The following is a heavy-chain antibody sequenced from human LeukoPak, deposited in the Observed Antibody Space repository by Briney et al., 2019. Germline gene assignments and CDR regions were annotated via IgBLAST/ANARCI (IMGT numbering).Heavy chain of an antibody. Sequence: PGRSLRLSCAASGFTFDDYAMHWVRQAPGKGLEWVSGISWNSGSIGYADSVKGRFTNSRDNAKNSLYLQMNSLRAEDTALYYCAKDLAGIAAAGTDYWGQGTLVTVSS. V-gene: IGHV3-9*01. CDR1: GFTFDDYA. CDR3: AKDLAGIAAAGTDY. CDR2: ISWNSGSI. D-gene: IGHD6-13*01. J-gene: IGHJ4*02.